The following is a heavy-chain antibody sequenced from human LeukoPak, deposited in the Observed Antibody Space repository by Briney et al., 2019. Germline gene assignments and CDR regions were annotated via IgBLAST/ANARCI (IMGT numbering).Heavy chain of an antibody. Sequence: ASVKVSCKASGYTFINYDINWVRQAPGQGLEWMGWMNPNSGNTGYAQKFQGRVTITRNTSISTAYMELSSLRSEDTAVYYCAVILGPHSGAFDIWGQGTMVTVSS. D-gene: IGHD3/OR15-3a*01. CDR2: MNPNSGNT. V-gene: IGHV1-8*03. CDR3: AVILGPHSGAFDI. J-gene: IGHJ3*02. CDR1: GYTFINYD.